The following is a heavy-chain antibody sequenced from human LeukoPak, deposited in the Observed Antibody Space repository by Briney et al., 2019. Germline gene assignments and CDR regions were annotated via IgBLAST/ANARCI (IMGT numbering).Heavy chain of an antibody. Sequence: ASVKVSCKASGYTFTSYDINWVRQATGQGLEWMGWMNPNSGNTGYAQKFQGGVTMTRNTSISTAYMELSSLRSEDTAVYYCARLNYYDSSGYYSPADYWGQGTLVTVSS. V-gene: IGHV1-8*01. J-gene: IGHJ4*02. CDR1: GYTFTSYD. CDR2: MNPNSGNT. D-gene: IGHD3-22*01. CDR3: ARLNYYDSSGYYSPADY.